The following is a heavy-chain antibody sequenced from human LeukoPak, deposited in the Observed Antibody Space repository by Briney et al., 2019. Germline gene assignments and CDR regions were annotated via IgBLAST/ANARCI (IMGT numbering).Heavy chain of an antibody. CDR1: GGSFSGYY. CDR3: ARDRGTVDY. J-gene: IGHJ4*02. CDR2: INHSGST. V-gene: IGHV4-34*01. Sequence: SETLSLTCAVYGGSFSGYYWSWIRQPPGKGLEWIGEINHSGSTNYNPSLKSRVTISVDTSKNQFSLKLSSVTAADTAVYYCARDRGTVDYWGQGTLVTVSS. D-gene: IGHD1-14*01.